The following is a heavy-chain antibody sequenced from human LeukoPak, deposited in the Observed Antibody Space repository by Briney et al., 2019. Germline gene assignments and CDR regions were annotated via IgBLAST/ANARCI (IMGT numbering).Heavy chain of an antibody. CDR3: ARDPYAVDTAMTYYFDY. D-gene: IGHD5-18*01. CDR1: EYTFTSYD. V-gene: IGHV1-18*01. Sequence: GASVKVSCKASEYTFTSYDINWVRQAPGQGLEWMGWISPYNGNTHYSQRLQDRVTMTRDTSTSTVYMELSSLRSEDTAVYYCARDPYAVDTAMTYYFDYWGQGTLVTVSS. CDR2: ISPYNGNT. J-gene: IGHJ4*02.